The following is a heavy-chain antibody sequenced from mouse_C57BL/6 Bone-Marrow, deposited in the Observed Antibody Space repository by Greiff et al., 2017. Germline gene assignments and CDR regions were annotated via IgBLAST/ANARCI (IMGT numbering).Heavy chain of an antibody. CDR1: GYTFTDYE. CDR2: IDPETGGP. J-gene: IGHJ2*01. Sequence: QVQLQQSGAELVRPGASVTLSCKASGYTFTDYEMHWVKQTPVHGLEWIGAIDPETGGPAYNQKFKGKAILTADKSASTAYMELRSLTSEDCAVYYCTRDYYYCSSPYYLDYWGQGTTLTVSS. CDR3: TRDYYYCSSPYYLDY. D-gene: IGHD1-1*01. V-gene: IGHV1-15*01.